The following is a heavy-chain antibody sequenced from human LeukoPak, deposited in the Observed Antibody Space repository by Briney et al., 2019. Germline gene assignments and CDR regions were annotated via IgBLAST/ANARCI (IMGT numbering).Heavy chain of an antibody. CDR2: TNPSSGGT. CDR1: RYTFTGYY. J-gene: IGHJ4*02. Sequence: GASVKVSCKASRYTFTGYYMYWVRQAPGRGLEWMGWTNPSSGGTNYAQKFQGRVTMTRDTSISTAYMELSRLRSDDTAVYYCARCNYYYDSSGYYYYWGQGTLVTVSS. V-gene: IGHV1-2*02. D-gene: IGHD3-22*01. CDR3: ARCNYYYDSSGYYYY.